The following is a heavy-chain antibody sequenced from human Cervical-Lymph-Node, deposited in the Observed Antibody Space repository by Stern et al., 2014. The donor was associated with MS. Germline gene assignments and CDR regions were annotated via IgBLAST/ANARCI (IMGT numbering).Heavy chain of an antibody. CDR1: GFTFSTYW. D-gene: IGHD2-15*01. CDR2: INSDESST. Sequence: EVQLVESGGGLVQPGGSLRLSWAASGFTFSTYWMHWVRHAPGKGLVRVSRINSDESSTTYADSVKGRFSISRDNDKNTLYLQMNSLRAEDTAVYYCARGVMVAATYAYDIWGQGTMVTISS. CDR3: ARGVMVAATYAYDI. V-gene: IGHV3-74*02. J-gene: IGHJ3*02.